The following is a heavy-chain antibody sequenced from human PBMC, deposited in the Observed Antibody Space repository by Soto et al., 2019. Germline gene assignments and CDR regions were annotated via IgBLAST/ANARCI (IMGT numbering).Heavy chain of an antibody. CDR2: ISWNSGSI. J-gene: IGHJ4*02. V-gene: IGHV3-9*01. CDR1: GFTFDDYA. CDR3: AKDVTGTTLWYFDY. D-gene: IGHD1-7*01. Sequence: GGSLRLSCAASGFTFDDYAMHWVRQAPGKGLEWVSGISWNSGSIGYADSVKGRFTISRDNAKNSLYLQMNSLRAEDTAVYYCAKDVTGTTLWYFDYWGQGTLVTVSS.